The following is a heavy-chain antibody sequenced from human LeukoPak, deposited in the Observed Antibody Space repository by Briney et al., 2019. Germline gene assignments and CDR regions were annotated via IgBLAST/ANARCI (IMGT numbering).Heavy chain of an antibody. CDR3: ARESYDRSGNYPRDFDS. Sequence: KPGGSLRLSCAASGFTFSRHGMNWVRQAPGKGLEWISSISSGSIYAHYSDSVEGRFSISRDDANSFLYLQMSSLRADDTAVYYCARESYDRSGNYPRDFDSWGQGTLVTVSS. D-gene: IGHD3-22*01. J-gene: IGHJ4*02. CDR1: GFTFSRHG. V-gene: IGHV3-21*01. CDR2: ISSGSIYA.